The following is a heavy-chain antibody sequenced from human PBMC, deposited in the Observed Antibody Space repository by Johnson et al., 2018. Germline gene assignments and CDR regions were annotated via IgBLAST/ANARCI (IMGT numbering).Heavy chain of an antibody. CDR2: IYSGGPT. Sequence: VQLVQSGGGVVQPGRSLRLSCAASGFTVSTNYMSWVRQAPGKGLEWVSVIYSGGPTYYADPVKGRFTISRDNAKHTLDLQMNSLRAEDTAVYYCATPLWAWEREGAFDIWGQVTMVTVSS. D-gene: IGHD1-26*01. CDR1: GFTVSTNY. CDR3: ATPLWAWEREGAFDI. J-gene: IGHJ3*02. V-gene: IGHV3-66*01.